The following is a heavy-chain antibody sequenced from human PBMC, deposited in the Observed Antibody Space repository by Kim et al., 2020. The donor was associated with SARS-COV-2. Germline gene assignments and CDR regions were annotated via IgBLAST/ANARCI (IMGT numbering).Heavy chain of an antibody. J-gene: IGHJ6*02. CDR3: ARHVSGYGDYYYGMDV. V-gene: IGHV5-10-1*01. Sequence: GESLKISCKGSGYSFTGYWISWVRQMPGKGLEWMGRIDPSDSYTNYSPSFQGHVTISADKSISTAYLQWSSLKASDTAMYYCARHVSGYGDYYYGMDVWGQGTTVTVSS. CDR2: IDPSDSYT. D-gene: IGHD5-12*01. CDR1: GYSFTGYW.